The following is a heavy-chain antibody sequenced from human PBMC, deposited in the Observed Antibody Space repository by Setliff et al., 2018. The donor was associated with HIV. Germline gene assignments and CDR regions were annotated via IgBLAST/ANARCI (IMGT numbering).Heavy chain of an antibody. Sequence: SETLSLTCTVSGDSISSSSYYWGWIRQPPGKGLDWIGSISYSGGIYYNPSLKSRVTISIDTFKSQFSLKLRSVNAADTAVYYCASWGAGSNSGFDYWGRGTLVTVSS. CDR3: ASWGAGSNSGFDY. CDR1: GDSISSSSYY. J-gene: IGHJ4*02. CDR2: ISYSGGI. V-gene: IGHV4-39*07. D-gene: IGHD3-16*01.